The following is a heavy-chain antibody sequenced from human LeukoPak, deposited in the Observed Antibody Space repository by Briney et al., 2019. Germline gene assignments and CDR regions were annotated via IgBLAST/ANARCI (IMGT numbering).Heavy chain of an antibody. Sequence: GGSLRLSCAASGSTFSNYAMSWVRQAPGKGLEWVSAISGSGGSGSGGSSYYADSVKGRFTISRDNSKNTLYLQMNSLRAEDTAVYYCAKECDSSGYCFFDYWGQGTLVTVSS. CDR3: AKECDSSGYCFFDY. D-gene: IGHD3-22*01. CDR1: GSTFSNYA. CDR2: ISGSGGSGSGGSS. J-gene: IGHJ4*02. V-gene: IGHV3-23*01.